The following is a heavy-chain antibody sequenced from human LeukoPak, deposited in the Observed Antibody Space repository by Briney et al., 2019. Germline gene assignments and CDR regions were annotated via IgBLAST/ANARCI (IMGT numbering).Heavy chain of an antibody. J-gene: IGHJ4*02. Sequence: GGSLRLSCVGSGFTFNDYWIHWVRQAPGKGLVWVSAIKTDGSAMQYADSVKGRFAISRDNAKNIVYLQMNSLRDEDTAVYYCVRDRTVSTILDYWGQGTPVTVS. D-gene: IGHD5/OR15-5a*01. CDR2: IKTDGSAM. CDR1: GFTFNDYW. V-gene: IGHV3-74*03. CDR3: VRDRTVSTILDY.